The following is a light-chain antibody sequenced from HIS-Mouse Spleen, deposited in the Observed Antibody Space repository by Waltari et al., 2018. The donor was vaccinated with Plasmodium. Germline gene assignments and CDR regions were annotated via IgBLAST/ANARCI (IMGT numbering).Light chain of an antibody. V-gene: IGLV3-10*01. CDR3: YSTDSSGNHRV. Sequence: SYELTQPPSVSVSPGQTARITCSGDALPKKYAYWYQQKSGQAPVLVIYEDSKRPSGFPERLSGSRSVSKATLTISGAQVEDEADYYCYSTDSSGNHRVFGGGTKLTVL. CDR2: EDS. CDR1: ALPKKY. J-gene: IGLJ3*02.